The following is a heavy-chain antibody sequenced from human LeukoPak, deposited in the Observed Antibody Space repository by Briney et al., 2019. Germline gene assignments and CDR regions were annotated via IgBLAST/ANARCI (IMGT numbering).Heavy chain of an antibody. J-gene: IGHJ6*04. CDR2: IYYSGST. V-gene: IGHV4-39*01. CDR3: ARTDVVVTAIPLDV. D-gene: IGHD2-2*01. Sequence: PSETLSLTCTVSGGSISSSRYYWGWIRQPPGKGLEWFGSIYYSGSTYYNPSLKSRVTISVDTSKNQFSLTLSSVTAADTAVYYCARTDVVVTAIPLDVWGEGTTVTVSS. CDR1: GGSISSSRYY.